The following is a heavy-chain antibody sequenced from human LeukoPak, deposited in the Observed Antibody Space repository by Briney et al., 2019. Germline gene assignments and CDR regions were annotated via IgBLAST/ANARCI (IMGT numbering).Heavy chain of an antibody. CDR3: AKGASSSDYAPH. V-gene: IGHV3-43*02. Sequence: GGSLRLSCAASGFTFDDYAMHWVRQAPGKGLEWVSLISGDGGSTYYADSVKGRFTISRDNSKNTLYLQMNSLRADDTAVYYCAKGASSSDYAPHWGQGALVTVSS. CDR2: ISGDGGST. CDR1: GFTFDDYA. D-gene: IGHD3-22*01. J-gene: IGHJ4*02.